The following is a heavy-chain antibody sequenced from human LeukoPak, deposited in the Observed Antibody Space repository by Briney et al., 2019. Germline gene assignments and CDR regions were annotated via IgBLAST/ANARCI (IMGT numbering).Heavy chain of an antibody. J-gene: IGHJ6*03. Sequence: ASVKVSCKASGYSFVTHGITWVRQAPGQGLQWVGWINTDSGNAHYAQRLQDRVTLSKDTATTTAYLEVRNLRSDDTAVYYCARDLAVLGVVFTSYMDVWGKGTPVIVSS. CDR1: GYSFVTHG. D-gene: IGHD3-3*01. CDR3: ARDLAVLGVVFTSYMDV. V-gene: IGHV1-18*01. CDR2: INTDSGNA.